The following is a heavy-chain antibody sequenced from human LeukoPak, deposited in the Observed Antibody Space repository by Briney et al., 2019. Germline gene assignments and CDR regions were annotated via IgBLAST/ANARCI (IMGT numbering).Heavy chain of an antibody. CDR3: ARRGVIMGFDY. Sequence: SETLSLTCTVSGDSISSYCWSWIRQPPGKGLEWFGYIYYSGSTNYNPSLKSRVTISVDTSKNQFSLKLSSVTAADTAVYYCARRGVIMGFDYWGEETLVTVSS. D-gene: IGHD3-10*01. V-gene: IGHV4-59*01. J-gene: IGHJ4*02. CDR2: IYYSGST. CDR1: GDSISSYC.